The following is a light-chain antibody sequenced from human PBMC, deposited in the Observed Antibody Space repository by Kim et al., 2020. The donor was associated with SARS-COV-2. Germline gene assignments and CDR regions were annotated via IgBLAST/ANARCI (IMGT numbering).Light chain of an antibody. J-gene: IGLJ2*01. V-gene: IGLV3-1*01. CDR3: QAWDSTTVI. CDR2: EDT. CDR1: KLGDKY. Sequence: SYELTQPPSVSVSPGQTASISCSGDKLGDKYACWYQQRPGQSPVLVIYEDTRRPSGIPERFSASTSRNTATLTISGTQAMDEADYYCQAWDSTTVIFGGGTKLTVL.